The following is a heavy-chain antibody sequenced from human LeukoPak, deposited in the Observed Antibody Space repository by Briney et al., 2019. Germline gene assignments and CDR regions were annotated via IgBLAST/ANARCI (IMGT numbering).Heavy chain of an antibody. CDR1: GGSITSSSYY. J-gene: IGHJ4*02. CDR2: AYYSGST. CDR3: ARSTILLAVYYFDY. Sequence: ASETLSLTCTVSGGSITSSSYYWGWIRQPPGKGLEWIGSAYYSGSTYYNPSLKSRVTISVDTSRSQFSLKLSSVTAADTAVYYWARSTILLAVYYFDYWGQGTLVTVSS. V-gene: IGHV4-39*01. D-gene: IGHD3-3*01.